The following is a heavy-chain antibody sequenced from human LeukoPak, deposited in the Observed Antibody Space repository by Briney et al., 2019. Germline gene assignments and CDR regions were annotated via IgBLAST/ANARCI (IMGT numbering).Heavy chain of an antibody. CDR3: ATLSGGGYYYYYYMDV. D-gene: IGHD3-16*01. CDR1: GFTFSDYY. CDR2: ISSSGGTI. J-gene: IGHJ6*03. Sequence: GGSLRLSCAASGFTFSDYYVSWIRQAPGKGLEWISYISSSGGTIYYAAPVSGRFTISRDNAKNSLYMQMNSLRAEDTAVYYCATLSGGGYYYYYYMDVRGKGTTVTVSS. V-gene: IGHV3-11*04.